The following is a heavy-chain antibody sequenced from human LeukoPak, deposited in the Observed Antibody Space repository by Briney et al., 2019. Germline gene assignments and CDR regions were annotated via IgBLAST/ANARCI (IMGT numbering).Heavy chain of an antibody. D-gene: IGHD3-22*01. J-gene: IGHJ4*02. CDR3: ARGGGDYYDSSGKIDY. CDR2: IYYRGST. CDR1: GGSISSYY. V-gene: IGHV4-59*01. Sequence: SETLSLTCTVSGGSISSYYWSWIRQPPGKGLEWIGYIYYRGSTNYNPSLKSRVTISVDTSKNQFSLKLSSVTAADTAVYYCARGGGDYYDSSGKIDYWGQGTLVTVSS.